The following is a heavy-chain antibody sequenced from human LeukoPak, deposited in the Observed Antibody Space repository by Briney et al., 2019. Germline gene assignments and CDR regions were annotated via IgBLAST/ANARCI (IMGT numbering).Heavy chain of an antibody. CDR1: GGSFSGYY. J-gene: IGHJ4*02. CDR3: ASASESSSSCYFDY. CDR2: INHSGST. V-gene: IGHV4-34*01. D-gene: IGHD2-2*01. Sequence: RPSETLSLTCAVYGGSFSGYYWSWIRQPPGKGLEWIGEINHSGSTNYNPSLKSRVTISVDTSKNQFSLKLSSVTAADTGVYYCASASESSSSCYFDYWGQGTLVTVSS.